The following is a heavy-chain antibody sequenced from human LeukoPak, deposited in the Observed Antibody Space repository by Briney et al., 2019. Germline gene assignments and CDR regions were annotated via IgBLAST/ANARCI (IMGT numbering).Heavy chain of an antibody. V-gene: IGHV4-59*08. CDR1: GDSINNYY. D-gene: IGHD6-6*01. CDR2: IYYSGSI. J-gene: IGHJ4*02. CDR3: ARHDPRGEPARLGFFDY. Sequence: PSETLSLTCTVSGDSINNYYGSWIRQPPGKGLGWIGYIYYSGSINYNPSLKSRVTISVHTSKNQFSLNLSSVTAADTAVYYCARHDPRGEPARLGFFDYWGQGTLVTVSS.